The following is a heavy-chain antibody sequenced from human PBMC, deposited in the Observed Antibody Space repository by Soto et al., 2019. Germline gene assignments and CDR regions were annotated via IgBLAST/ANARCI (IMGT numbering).Heavy chain of an antibody. CDR1: GFTFSSYS. V-gene: IGHV3-21*01. CDR2: ISSSSSYI. Sequence: EVQLVESGGGLVKPGGSLRLSCAASGFTFSSYSMNWVRQAPGKGLEWVSSISSSSSYIYYADSVKGRFTISRDNAKNSLYLQMNSLRAEDTAVYYCARDFTNYGDYPNFDYWGQGTLVTVSS. CDR3: ARDFTNYGDYPNFDY. J-gene: IGHJ4*02. D-gene: IGHD4-17*01.